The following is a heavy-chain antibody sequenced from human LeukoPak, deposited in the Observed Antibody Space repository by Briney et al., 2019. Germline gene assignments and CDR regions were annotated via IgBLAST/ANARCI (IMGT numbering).Heavy chain of an antibody. Sequence: ASVKVSCKASGYTFTSYYMHWVRQAPGQGLEWMGIINPSGGSTSYAQKFQGRVTMTRDTSTSTVYMELSSLRSEDTAVYYCARATSAGYSSGWSLLYYFDYWGQGTLVTVSS. D-gene: IGHD6-19*01. CDR2: INPSGGST. CDR1: GYTFTSYY. V-gene: IGHV1-46*01. J-gene: IGHJ4*02. CDR3: ARATSAGYSSGWSLLYYFDY.